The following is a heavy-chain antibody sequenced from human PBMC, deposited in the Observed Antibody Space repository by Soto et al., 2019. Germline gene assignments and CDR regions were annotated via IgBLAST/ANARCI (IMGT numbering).Heavy chain of an antibody. CDR2: INHSGST. J-gene: IGHJ5*02. Sequence: QVQLQQWGAGLLKPSETLSLTCAVYGGSFSGYYWSWIRQPPGKGLEWIGEINHSGSTNYNPSLKSRVTIXVXTXXNQFSLKLSSVTAADTAVYYCARGKTAAGTGWFDPWGQGTLVTVSS. CDR3: ARGKTAAGTGWFDP. CDR1: GGSFSGYY. D-gene: IGHD6-13*01. V-gene: IGHV4-34*01.